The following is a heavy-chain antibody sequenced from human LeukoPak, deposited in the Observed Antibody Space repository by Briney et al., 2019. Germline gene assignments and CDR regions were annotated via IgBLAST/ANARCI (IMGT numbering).Heavy chain of an antibody. D-gene: IGHD6-13*01. J-gene: IGHJ4*02. CDR3: AMQGYSSSFDY. V-gene: IGHV3-33*01. Sequence: GGSLRLSCAASGFTFSSYGMHWVRQAPGKGLEWVAVIWYDGSNKYYADSVKGRFTISRDNSKNTLYLQMNSLRAEDTAVYYCAMQGYSSSFDYWGQGTLVTVSS. CDR1: GFTFSSYG. CDR2: IWYDGSNK.